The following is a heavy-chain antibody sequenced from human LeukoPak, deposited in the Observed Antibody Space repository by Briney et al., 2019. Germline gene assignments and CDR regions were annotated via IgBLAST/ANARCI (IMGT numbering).Heavy chain of an antibody. CDR2: ISGSGGST. J-gene: IGHJ4*02. Sequence: QTGGSLRLSCAASGFTFSSYAMSWVRQAPGKGLEWVSAISGSGGSTYYADSVKGRFTISRDNSKNTLYLQMNSLRAEDTAVYYCAKGDYGMYYFDYWGQGTLVTVSS. V-gene: IGHV3-23*01. CDR1: GFTFSSYA. D-gene: IGHD4-17*01. CDR3: AKGDYGMYYFDY.